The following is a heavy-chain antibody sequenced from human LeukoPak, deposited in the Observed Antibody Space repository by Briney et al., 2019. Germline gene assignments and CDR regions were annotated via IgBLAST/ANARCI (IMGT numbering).Heavy chain of an antibody. CDR3: ARHGAIPEY. J-gene: IGHJ4*02. Sequence: SETLSLTCSVSGGSMGTYYWTWVRQPPGKGLEWIGYIYYRGSTNYNPSLKSRVTIPEDTAKNQFSLKLTSVTAADTAVYYCARHGAIPEYWGQGSLVIVSS. V-gene: IGHV4-59*08. CDR1: GGSMGTYY. CDR2: IYYRGST. D-gene: IGHD2-21*01.